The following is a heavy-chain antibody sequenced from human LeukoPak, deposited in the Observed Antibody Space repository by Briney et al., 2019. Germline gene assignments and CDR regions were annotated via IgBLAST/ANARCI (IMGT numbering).Heavy chain of an antibody. CDR1: GFTFSSYS. D-gene: IGHD3-10*01. Sequence: PGGSLRLSCAASGFTFSSYSMNWVRQAPGKGLEWVSLISSSSSYIYCADSVKGRFTISRDNAKNSLYLQMNSLRAEDTAVYYCARDHRPRPGPYGSGSTWGYYYMDVWGKGTTVTISS. J-gene: IGHJ6*03. CDR2: ISSSSSYI. CDR3: ARDHRPRPGPYGSGSTWGYYYMDV. V-gene: IGHV3-21*01.